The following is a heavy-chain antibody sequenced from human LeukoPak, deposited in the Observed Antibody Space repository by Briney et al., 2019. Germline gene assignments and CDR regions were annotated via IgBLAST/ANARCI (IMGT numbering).Heavy chain of an antibody. V-gene: IGHV3-30-3*01. CDR1: GFTFSSYA. D-gene: IGHD1-7*01. CDR3: ARDAGITGTTDLDY. J-gene: IGHJ4*02. CDR2: ISYDGSNK. Sequence: PGGSLRLSCAASGFTFSSYAMHWVRQAPGKGLEWVAVISYDGSNKYYADSVKGRFTISRDNARNSLDLRMNSLRAEDTAVYYCARDAGITGTTDLDYWGQGTLVTVSS.